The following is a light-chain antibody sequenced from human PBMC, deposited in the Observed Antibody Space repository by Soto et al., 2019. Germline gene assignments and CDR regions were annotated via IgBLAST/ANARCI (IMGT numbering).Light chain of an antibody. CDR2: GNS. CDR3: QSYDISLSGFHV. Sequence: QSVLTQPPSVSGAPGQRVTISCTGSISNIGAGYDVHWYQQLPGTVPKVLIYGNSNRPSGVPDRFSGSKSGTSASLAITGLQAEVEADYYCQSYDISLSGFHVFGTGTKVTVL. V-gene: IGLV1-40*01. CDR1: ISNIGAGYD. J-gene: IGLJ1*01.